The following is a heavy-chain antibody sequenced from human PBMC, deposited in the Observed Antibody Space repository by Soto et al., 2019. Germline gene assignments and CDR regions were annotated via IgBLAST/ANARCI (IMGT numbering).Heavy chain of an antibody. V-gene: IGHV3-53*01. Sequence: PGGSLRLSCAASGFTVSSNYMSWVRQAPGKGLEWVSVIYSGGLTFYADSVKGRFTISRDNSKNTLYLQMNSLRVDDTAVYYCARARTRIAAAADFDCWGQGTLVTVSS. CDR1: GFTVSSNY. CDR3: ARARTRIAAAADFDC. J-gene: IGHJ4*02. CDR2: IYSGGLT. D-gene: IGHD6-13*01.